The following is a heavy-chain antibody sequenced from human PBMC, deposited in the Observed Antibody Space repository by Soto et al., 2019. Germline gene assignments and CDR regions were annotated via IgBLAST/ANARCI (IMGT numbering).Heavy chain of an antibody. Sequence: PEGSLRLSCAASGFTFSSYWMSWVRRAPGKGLEWVANIKQDGSEKYYVDSVKGRFTSSRDNAKNSLYLQMNSLRAEDTAVYYCARVPRITMIVVVITNFDYWGQGP. J-gene: IGHJ4*02. CDR1: GFTFSSYW. V-gene: IGHV3-7*01. CDR2: IKQDGSEK. D-gene: IGHD3-22*01. CDR3: ARVPRITMIVVVITNFDY.